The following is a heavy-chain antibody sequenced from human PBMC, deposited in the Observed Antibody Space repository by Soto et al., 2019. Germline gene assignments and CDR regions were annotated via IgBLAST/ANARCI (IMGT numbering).Heavy chain of an antibody. J-gene: IGHJ5*02. CDR1: GGTFSSYA. CDR3: ASHTHGGGGWFDP. Sequence: QVQLAQSGAEVKKPGSSVKVSCKASGGTFSSYAISWVRQAPGQGLEWMGGIIPIFGTANYAQKFQGRVTITADESPSTAYMELSSLRSEDTAVYYCASHTHGGGGWFDPWGQGTLVTVSS. D-gene: IGHD3-16*01. CDR2: IIPIFGTA. V-gene: IGHV1-69*01.